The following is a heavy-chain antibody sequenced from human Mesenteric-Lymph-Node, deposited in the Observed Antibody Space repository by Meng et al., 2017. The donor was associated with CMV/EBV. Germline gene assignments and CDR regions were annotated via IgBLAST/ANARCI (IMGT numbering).Heavy chain of an antibody. CDR1: GFTFSSYA. CDR2: ISSSSSTI. J-gene: IGHJ4*02. D-gene: IGHD3-3*01. Sequence: GGSLRLSCAASGFTFSSYAMSWVRQAPGKGLEWVSYISSSSSTIYYADSVKGRFTISRDNAKNSLYLQMNSLRAEDTAVYYCARERSGADYWGQGTLVTVSS. V-gene: IGHV3-48*04. CDR3: ARERSGADY.